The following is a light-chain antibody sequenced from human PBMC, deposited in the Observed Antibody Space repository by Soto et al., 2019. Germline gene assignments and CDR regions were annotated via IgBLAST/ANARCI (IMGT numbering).Light chain of an antibody. Sequence: QPVLTQPPSASGTPGQRVTISCSGSSSSIGSNAVNWYQQLPGTAPKLLIYSNNQRPSGVPDRFSGSKSGTSASLAISGLQSEDEADYHCAAWDDSLNGYVFGTGTKVTVL. J-gene: IGLJ1*01. CDR3: AAWDDSLNGYV. CDR1: SSSIGSNA. V-gene: IGLV1-44*01. CDR2: SNN.